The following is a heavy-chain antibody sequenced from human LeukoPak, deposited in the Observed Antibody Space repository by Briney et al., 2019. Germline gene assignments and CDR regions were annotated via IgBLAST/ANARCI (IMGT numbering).Heavy chain of an antibody. CDR3: TTDPGDASGFGPGY. Sequence: PGGSLRLSCAASGFTFNNACISWVRQAPGKGLEWVGRTTGKSEGAIKDYAATVEGRFTISRDDSKNTLYLQMDSLKTEDTAVYYCTTDPGDASGFGPGYWGQGTLVTVSS. V-gene: IGHV3-15*01. CDR2: TTGKSEGAIK. J-gene: IGHJ4*02. CDR1: GFTFNNAC. D-gene: IGHD2-21*02.